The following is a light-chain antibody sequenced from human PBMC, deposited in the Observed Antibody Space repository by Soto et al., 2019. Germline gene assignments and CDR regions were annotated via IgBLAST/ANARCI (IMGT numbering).Light chain of an antibody. V-gene: IGLV2-11*01. CDR3: FSYAGRYLYV. Sequence: ALAQPRSVSGSPGQSVTISCTGTSSDIGDYNYVSWYQQHPGKVPKVMIYDVNKGPSGVPDRFSGSKSDNTASLTISGLQAEDEADYYCFSYAGRYLYVFGSGTKVTVL. J-gene: IGLJ1*01. CDR2: DVN. CDR1: SSDIGDYNY.